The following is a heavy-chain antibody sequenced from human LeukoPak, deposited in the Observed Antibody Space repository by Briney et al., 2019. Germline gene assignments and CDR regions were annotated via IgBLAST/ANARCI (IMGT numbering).Heavy chain of an antibody. CDR1: GFTFSSYA. CDR2: ISGSGGST. J-gene: IGHJ4*02. Sequence: GGSLRLSCAASGFTFSSYAMSWVRQAPGKGLEWVPAISGSGGSTYYADSVKGRFTISRDNSKNTLYLQMNSLRAEDTAVYYCAKDLGVVPAATPWDYWGQGTLVTVSS. CDR3: AKDLGVVPAATPWDY. D-gene: IGHD2-2*01. V-gene: IGHV3-23*01.